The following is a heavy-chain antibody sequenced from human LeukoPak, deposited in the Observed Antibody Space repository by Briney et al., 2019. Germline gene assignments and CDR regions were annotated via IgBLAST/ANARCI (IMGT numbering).Heavy chain of an antibody. V-gene: IGHV3-48*04. Sequence: GGSLRLSCAASGFTFSSYSMNWVRQAPGKGLKWVSYISSSSSTIYYADSVKGRFTISRDNAKNSLYLQMNSLRAEDTAVYYCAREGSDYYDSSGYPGDYWGQGTLVTVSS. CDR1: GFTFSSYS. J-gene: IGHJ4*02. CDR2: ISSSSSTI. D-gene: IGHD3-22*01. CDR3: AREGSDYYDSSGYPGDY.